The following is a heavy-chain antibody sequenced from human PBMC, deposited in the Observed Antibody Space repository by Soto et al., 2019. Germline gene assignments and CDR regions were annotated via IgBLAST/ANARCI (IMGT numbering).Heavy chain of an antibody. CDR2: VSAHNGYT. V-gene: IGHV1-18*01. CDR1: GFSFTSYG. Sequence: QVQLVQSGPDLKKPGASVKVSCNSSGFSFTSYGFSWVRQAPGEGLEWMGWVSAHNGYTTYAQKFMGRVTMTTDPSTNTVYMELRSLXSXXXXXXXXXXXXXXVAVALCDSWGQGTLITVSS. CDR3: XXXXXXVAVALCDS. J-gene: IGHJ4*02. D-gene: IGHD6-19*01.